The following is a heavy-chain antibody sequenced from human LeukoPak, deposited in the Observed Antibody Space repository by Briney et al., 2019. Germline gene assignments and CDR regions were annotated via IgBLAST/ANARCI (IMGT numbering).Heavy chain of an antibody. CDR2: IYWDDDK. Sequence: ESGPTLVKPTQTLTLTCTFSGFSLSTSGVGVGWIRQPPGKALEWLALIYWDDDKRYSPSLKSRLTITKDTSKNQVVLTMTNMDPVDTATYYCARGIGYYDSSGFDYWGQGTLVTVSS. CDR3: ARGIGYYDSSGFDY. J-gene: IGHJ4*02. CDR1: GFSLSTSGVG. D-gene: IGHD3-22*01. V-gene: IGHV2-5*02.